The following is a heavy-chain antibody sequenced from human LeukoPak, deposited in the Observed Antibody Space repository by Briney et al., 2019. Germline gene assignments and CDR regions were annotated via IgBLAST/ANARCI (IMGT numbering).Heavy chain of an antibody. Sequence: PSETLSLTCAVYGGSFSGYYWSWIRQPPGKGLEWIGEINHSGSTNYNPSLKSRVTISVDTSKNQFSLKLSSVTAADTAVYYCAREWGAVDTAMARDWYFDLWGRGTLVTVSS. CDR3: AREWGAVDTAMARDWYFDL. V-gene: IGHV4-34*01. J-gene: IGHJ2*01. D-gene: IGHD5-18*01. CDR2: INHSGST. CDR1: GGSFSGYY.